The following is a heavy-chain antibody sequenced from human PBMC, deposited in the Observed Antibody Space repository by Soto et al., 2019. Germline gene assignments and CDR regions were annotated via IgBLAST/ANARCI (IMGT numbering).Heavy chain of an antibody. CDR2: ISYDGSNK. Sequence: GGSLRLSCAASGFTFSSYAMHWVRQAPGKGLEWVAVISYDGSNKYYADSVKGRFTISRDNSKNTLYLQMNSLRAEDTAVYYCARDKIHRGGMSVFIPYYYYYGMDVWGQGTTVTVSS. D-gene: IGHD2-21*01. CDR1: GFTFSSYA. V-gene: IGHV3-30-3*01. J-gene: IGHJ6*02. CDR3: ARDKIHRGGMSVFIPYYYYYGMDV.